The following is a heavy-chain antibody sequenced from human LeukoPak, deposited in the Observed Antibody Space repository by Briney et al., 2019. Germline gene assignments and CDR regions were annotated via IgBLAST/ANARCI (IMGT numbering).Heavy chain of an antibody. CDR1: GYTFTSYG. D-gene: IGHD3-10*01. CDR3: ASVERFGASDYYYYYYMDV. J-gene: IGHJ6*03. Sequence: GASVKVPCKASGYTFTSYGISWVRQAPGQGLEWMGWISAYNGNTNYAQKLQGRVTMTTDTSTSTAYMELRSLRSDDTAVYYCASVERFGASDYYYYYYMDVWGKGTTVTVSS. CDR2: ISAYNGNT. V-gene: IGHV1-18*01.